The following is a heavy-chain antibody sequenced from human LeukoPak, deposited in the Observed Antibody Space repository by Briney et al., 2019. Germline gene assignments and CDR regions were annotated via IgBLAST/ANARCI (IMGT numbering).Heavy chain of an antibody. CDR1: GFTFSSYA. CDR2: TSGSGGST. Sequence: GGSLRLSCAASGFTFSSYAMSWVRQAPGKGLEWVSATSGSGGSTYYADSVKGRFTISRDNSKNTLYLQMNSLRAEDTAVYYCAKWGIAARHFDYWGQGTLVTVSS. V-gene: IGHV3-23*01. CDR3: AKWGIAARHFDY. J-gene: IGHJ4*02. D-gene: IGHD6-6*01.